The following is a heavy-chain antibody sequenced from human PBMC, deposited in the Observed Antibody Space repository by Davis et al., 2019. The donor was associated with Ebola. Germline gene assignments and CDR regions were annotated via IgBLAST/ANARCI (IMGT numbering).Heavy chain of an antibody. Sequence: PGGSLRLSCAASGFTFSNYAMTWVRQAPGKGLEWVSTVSGSSTYTYYADSVKGRFAISRDNSKKTLSLQLNSLRAEDTAVYYCARLVSYSSGWYDYFDYWGQGTVVTVSS. D-gene: IGHD6-19*01. J-gene: IGHJ4*02. CDR2: VSGSSTYT. V-gene: IGHV3-23*01. CDR3: ARLVSYSSGWYDYFDY. CDR1: GFTFSNYA.